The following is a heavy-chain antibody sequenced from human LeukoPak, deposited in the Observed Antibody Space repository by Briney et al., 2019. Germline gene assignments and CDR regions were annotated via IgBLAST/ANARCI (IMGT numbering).Heavy chain of an antibody. D-gene: IGHD2/OR15-2a*01. CDR3: ASRITGGFYYYYNMDV. Sequence: GASVKVSCKASGYKFIGFYIHWVRQAPGQGLEWMGWINPNSGGTNYAEKFQGRVTMTRDTSITTAYVELNRLRSDDTAVYYCASRITGGFYYYYNMDVWGKGTTVTVSS. CDR2: INPNSGGT. J-gene: IGHJ6*03. CDR1: GYKFIGFY. V-gene: IGHV1-2*02.